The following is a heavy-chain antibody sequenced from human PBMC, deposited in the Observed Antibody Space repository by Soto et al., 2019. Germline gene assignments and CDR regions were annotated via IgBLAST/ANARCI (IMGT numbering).Heavy chain of an antibody. D-gene: IGHD1-1*01. J-gene: IGHJ5*02. CDR3: VRDGTKTLRDWFDP. CDR2: IYATGTT. Sequence: SETLSLTCTVSGASISGCYWSWIRKSAGKGLEWIGRIYATGTTDYNPSLKSRVMMSVDTSKKQFSLKLRSVTAADTAVYYCVRDGTKTLRDWFDPWGQGISVTVSS. V-gene: IGHV4-4*07. CDR1: GASISGCY.